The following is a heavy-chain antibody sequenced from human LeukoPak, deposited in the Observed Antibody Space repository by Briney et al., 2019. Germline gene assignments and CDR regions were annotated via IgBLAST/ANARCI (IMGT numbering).Heavy chain of an antibody. V-gene: IGHV1-46*01. CDR3: ARDPSVSGYSFGYFDY. D-gene: IGHD5-18*01. Sequence: GASVTVSFTSSGYTFTIYYMHWVRQAPGQGREWMGIINPSGGTTSYAHKFQGRVTMTRDTSTSTVYMELSSLRSEDTAVYYCARDPSVSGYSFGYFDYWGQGTLVTVSS. CDR1: GYTFTIYY. J-gene: IGHJ4*02. CDR2: INPSGGTT.